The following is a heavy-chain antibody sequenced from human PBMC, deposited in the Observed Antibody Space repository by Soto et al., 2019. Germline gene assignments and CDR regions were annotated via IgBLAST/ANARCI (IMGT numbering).Heavy chain of an antibody. CDR1: GDTFYFYS. D-gene: IGHD3-10*01. V-gene: IGHV1-69*04. CDR2: VNPIVSMS. J-gene: IGHJ4*02. CDR3: ATSYGSGYRAFDY. Sequence: QVQLVQSGAEVKRPGSSVKVSCKASGDTFYFYSINWVRQAPGLGLEWMGRVNPIVSMSNYAQRFQGRVTMTADKSTSTAYMELSGLISEDTAIYYCATSYGSGYRAFDYWGQGALVTVSS.